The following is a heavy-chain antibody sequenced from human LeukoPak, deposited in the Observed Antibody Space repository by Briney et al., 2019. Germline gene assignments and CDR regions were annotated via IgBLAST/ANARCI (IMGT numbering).Heavy chain of an antibody. CDR1: GDSISSSD. V-gene: IGHV4-59*01. CDR3: ARIRGLGDVSPYSDF. J-gene: IGHJ4*02. D-gene: IGHD4-17*01. Sequence: SETLSLTCSVSGDSISSSDWSWIRQPPGKGLEWIGYIYHHGKSGYNPSLQRRVTISLDTSKNQFSLTLSFVAAADAAMYYCARIRGLGDVSPYSDFWGQGTLVTVSS. CDR2: IYHHGKS.